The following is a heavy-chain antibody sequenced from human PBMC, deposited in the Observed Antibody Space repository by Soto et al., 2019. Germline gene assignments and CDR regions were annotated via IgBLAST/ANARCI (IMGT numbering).Heavy chain of an antibody. CDR2: INSDGSIT. D-gene: IGHD5-18*01. CDR1: GFTFSSYW. V-gene: IGHV3-74*01. J-gene: IGHJ4*02. CDR3: ARDAPEDTVMLTPLLRFADN. Sequence: GGSLRLSCAASGFTFSSYWMHWVRQAPGKGLVWVSRINSDGSITNYADSVKGRFTISRDNAKNTLDLQMNSLSAEDTAVYYCARDAPEDTVMLTPLLRFADNWGQGTLVTVSS.